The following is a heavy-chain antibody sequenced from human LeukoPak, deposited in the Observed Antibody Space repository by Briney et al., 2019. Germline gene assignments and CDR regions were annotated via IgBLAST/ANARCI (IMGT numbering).Heavy chain of an antibody. CDR1: GFTFSSYG. CDR3: AKGVRADLDAFDI. V-gene: IGHV3-23*01. J-gene: IGHJ3*02. Sequence: GGSLRLSCAASGFTFSSYGMHWVRQAPGKGLEWVSAISGSGGSTYYADSVKGRFTISRDNSKNTLYLQMNSLRAEDTAVYYCAKGVRADLDAFDIWGQGTMVTVSS. CDR2: ISGSGGST. D-gene: IGHD3-10*01.